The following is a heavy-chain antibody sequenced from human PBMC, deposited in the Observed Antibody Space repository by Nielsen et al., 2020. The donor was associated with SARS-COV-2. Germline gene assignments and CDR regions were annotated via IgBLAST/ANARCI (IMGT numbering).Heavy chain of an antibody. CDR1: GFTFSSYW. D-gene: IGHD2-2*01. J-gene: IGHJ6*02. V-gene: IGHV3-74*01. CDR2: INSDGSST. Sequence: GGSLRLSCAASGFTFSSYWMHWVRQAPGKGLVWVSRINSDGSSTSYADSVKGRFTISRDNAKNTLYLQMNSLRAEDTAVYYCAKGGVPAAMEQYYYGMDVWGQGTTVTVSS. CDR3: AKGGVPAAMEQYYYGMDV.